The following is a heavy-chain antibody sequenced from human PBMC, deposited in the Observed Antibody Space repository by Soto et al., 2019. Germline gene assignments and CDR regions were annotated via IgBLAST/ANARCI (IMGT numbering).Heavy chain of an antibody. V-gene: IGHV3-9*01. J-gene: IGHJ2*01. D-gene: IGHD4-17*01. CDR2: ISWNRGSI. CDR1: GFTFSSYA. CDR3: AKDRSHYGDYWAFDL. Sequence: GGSLRLSCAASGFTFSSYAMSWVRQAPGKGLEWVSAISWNRGSIDYANSVKGRFTISRDNAKNSLYLQMNSLRAEDTALYYCAKDRSHYGDYWAFDLWGRGTLVTVSS.